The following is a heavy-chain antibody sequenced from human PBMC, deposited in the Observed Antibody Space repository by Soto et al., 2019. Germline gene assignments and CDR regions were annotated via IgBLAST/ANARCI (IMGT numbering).Heavy chain of an antibody. V-gene: IGHV3-23*01. CDR1: GFTFSSFG. J-gene: IGHJ4*02. CDR3: ANAARTTTLYNFDF. D-gene: IGHD1-1*01. Sequence: EVQLLESGGGLVQPGGSLRLSCAASGFTFSSFGMNWVRRAPGKGLEWVSLISDSGSSTFHADSVKGRFTISRDNSKNTLYLQVTSLRAEDTAVYYCANAARTTTLYNFDFWGPGTRVTVSS. CDR2: ISDSGSST.